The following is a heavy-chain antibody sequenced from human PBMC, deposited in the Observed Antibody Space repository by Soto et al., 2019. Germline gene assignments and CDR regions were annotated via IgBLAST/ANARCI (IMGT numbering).Heavy chain of an antibody. D-gene: IGHD3-22*01. CDR2: ISAYNGNT. Sequence: QVPLVQSGAEVKKPGASVKVSCKASGYTFTSYGISWVRQAPGQGLEWMGWISAYNGNTNYAQKLQGRVTMTTDTSTSTAYMELRSLRSDDTAVYYCARDHLYYDSSGYLNWFDPWGQGTLVTVSS. CDR3: ARDHLYYDSSGYLNWFDP. J-gene: IGHJ5*02. V-gene: IGHV1-18*01. CDR1: GYTFTSYG.